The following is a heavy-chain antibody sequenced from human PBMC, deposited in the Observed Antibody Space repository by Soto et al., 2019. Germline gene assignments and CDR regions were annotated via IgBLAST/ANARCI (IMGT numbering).Heavy chain of an antibody. CDR1: GFTFSTYA. CDR3: ARQYSYCSGGTCFPSYFDF. Sequence: EVQLLESGGGLAQPGGSLRLSCAASGFTFSTYAMSWVRQAPGMGLEWVSGISGSGGSIYYAHSVKGRFTISRDNSKNTLYLRMQSLRAEDTAVYYCARQYSYCSGGTCFPSYFDFCGQGTLVTVSS. D-gene: IGHD2-15*01. CDR2: ISGSGGSI. V-gene: IGHV3-23*01. J-gene: IGHJ4*02.